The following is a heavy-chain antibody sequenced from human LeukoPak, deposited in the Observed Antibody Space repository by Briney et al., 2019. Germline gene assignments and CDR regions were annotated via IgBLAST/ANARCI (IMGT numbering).Heavy chain of an antibody. D-gene: IGHD3-22*01. CDR2: IAGSDTRT. J-gene: IGHJ4*02. Sequence: GGSLRLSCATSRFTFSSYWMNWVRQAPGKGLEWVSYIAGSDTRTYYADSVKGRFTISRDNTKNSLYLQMNSLRAEDSGLYYCTTLGYHLDSWGQGTLVTVSS. V-gene: IGHV3-48*03. CDR1: RFTFSSYW. CDR3: TTLGYHLDS.